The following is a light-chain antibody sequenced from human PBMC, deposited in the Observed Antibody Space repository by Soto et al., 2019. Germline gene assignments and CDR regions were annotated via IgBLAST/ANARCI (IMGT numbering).Light chain of an antibody. J-gene: IGLJ1*01. V-gene: IGLV2-14*01. CDR3: SSYTSDSSYV. CDR1: SSDVGLYDY. Sequence: LTQPASVSGSPGQSITISCTGTSSDVGLYDYVSWYQQHPGKAPQLMIYAASNRPSGVSNRFSASKSGNTASLFIPGLQAEDEADYYCSSYTSDSSYVFGSGTKVTVL. CDR2: AAS.